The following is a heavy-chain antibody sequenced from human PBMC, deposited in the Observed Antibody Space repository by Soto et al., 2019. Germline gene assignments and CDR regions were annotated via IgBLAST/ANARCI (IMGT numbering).Heavy chain of an antibody. CDR2: IYDSGKT. D-gene: IGHD4-17*01. CDR1: GGSINSVDYY. V-gene: IGHV4-30-4*01. Sequence: QVQLQESGPGLVKPSQTLSLTCTVSGGSINSVDYYWSWIRQPPGKGLEWIGHIYDSGKTYSNPSLKRQVPISVDTSKSQFSLKLTSVTAADTAVYYCARGPTTDKVDFWGQGTLVTVSS. J-gene: IGHJ4*02. CDR3: ARGPTTDKVDF.